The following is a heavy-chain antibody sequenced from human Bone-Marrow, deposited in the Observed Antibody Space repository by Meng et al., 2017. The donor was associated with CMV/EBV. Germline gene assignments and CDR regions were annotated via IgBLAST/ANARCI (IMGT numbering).Heavy chain of an antibody. CDR1: GFTVSGNY. CDR3: ARARYSSSWYEY. J-gene: IGHJ4*02. D-gene: IGHD6-13*01. Sequence: GGSLRLSCAASGFTVSGNYMSWVRQAPGKGLEWVSVIYSGGSTYYADSVKGRFTISRDNAKNSLYLQMNSLRAEDTAVYYCARARYSSSWYEYWGQGTLVTVSS. CDR2: IYSGGST. V-gene: IGHV3-66*01.